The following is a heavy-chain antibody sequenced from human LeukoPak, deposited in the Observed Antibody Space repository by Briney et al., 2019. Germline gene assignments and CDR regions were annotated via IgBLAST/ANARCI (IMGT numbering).Heavy chain of an antibody. J-gene: IGHJ4*02. CDR2: INPNSGGT. CDR1: GHTFTVYY. D-gene: IGHD4-23*01. V-gene: IGHV1-2*02. Sequence: SVKVSCKASGHTFTVYYMHWGRQAPGQGVEWMGWINPNSGGTDYAQKFQGRVTMTRDASISTAYTELSWLRSDDTALYYCATDYAGNSVPDYWGQGTLVTVPT. CDR3: ATDYAGNSVPDY.